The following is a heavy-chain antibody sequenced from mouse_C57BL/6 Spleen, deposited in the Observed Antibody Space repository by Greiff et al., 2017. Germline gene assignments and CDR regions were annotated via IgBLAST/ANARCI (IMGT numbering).Heavy chain of an antibody. CDR3: ARGPYYYGSSFDYFDY. J-gene: IGHJ2*01. CDR2: INPNNGGT. Sequence: VQLQQSGPELVKPGASVKISCKASGYTFTDYYMNWVKQSHGKSLEWIGDINPNNGGTSYNQKFKGKATLTVDKSSSTAYMELRSLTSEDSAVYYCARGPYYYGSSFDYFDYWGQGTTLTVSS. V-gene: IGHV1-26*01. CDR1: GYTFTDYY. D-gene: IGHD1-1*01.